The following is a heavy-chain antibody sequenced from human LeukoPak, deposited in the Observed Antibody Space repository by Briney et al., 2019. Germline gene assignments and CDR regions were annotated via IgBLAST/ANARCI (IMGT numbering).Heavy chain of an antibody. D-gene: IGHD2-21*02. J-gene: IGHJ5*02. CDR2: IKQDGSEK. Sequence: PGGSLRLSCAASGFTFSSYWMSWVRQAPGKGLEWVANIKQDGSEKYYVDSVKGRFTISRDNAKNSLYLQMNSLRAEDTAVYYCARDAYCGGDCYLSVWFDPWGQGTLVTVSS. CDR3: ARDAYCGGDCYLSVWFDP. CDR1: GFTFSSYW. V-gene: IGHV3-7*03.